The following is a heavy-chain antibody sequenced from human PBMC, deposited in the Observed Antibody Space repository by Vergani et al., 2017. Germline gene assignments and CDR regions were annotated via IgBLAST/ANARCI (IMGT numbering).Heavy chain of an antibody. D-gene: IGHD2-2*01. CDR2: IIAYNGNT. J-gene: IGHJ4*02. V-gene: IGHV1-18*01. CDR1: GYTFTSYG. Sequence: QVKLVQSGAEVKKPGTSVKVSCKASGYTFTSYGISWVRQAPGQGLEWMGWIIAYNGNTYYAQKLQGRVTITTDKSTTTAYMELRSLRSHDTAVDYCARPVRLRGSSTSCFDDYFDYWGQGTLVTVSS. CDR3: ARPVRLRGSSTSCFDDYFDY.